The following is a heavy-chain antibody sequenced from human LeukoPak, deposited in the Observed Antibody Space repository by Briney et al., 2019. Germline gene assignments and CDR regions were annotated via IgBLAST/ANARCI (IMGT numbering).Heavy chain of an antibody. CDR3: ARGTRGSGWYGDYYYYMDV. J-gene: IGHJ6*03. D-gene: IGHD6-19*01. CDR1: GGSISSSNW. Sequence: SETLSLTCAVPGGSISSSNWWSWVRQPPGKGLEWIGEIYHSGSTNYSPSLKSRVTMSVDTSKNQFSLKLSSVTAADTAVYYCARGTRGSGWYGDYYYYMDVWGKGTTVTISS. CDR2: IYHSGST. V-gene: IGHV4-4*02.